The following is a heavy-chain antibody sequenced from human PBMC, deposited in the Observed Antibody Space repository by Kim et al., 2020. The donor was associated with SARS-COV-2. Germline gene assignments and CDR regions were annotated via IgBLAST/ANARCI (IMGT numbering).Heavy chain of an antibody. CDR1: GFTFSGSA. CDR3: TGWSDYYYYGMDV. D-gene: IGHD6-19*01. J-gene: IGHJ6*02. Sequence: GGSLRLSCAASGFTFSGSAMHWVRQASGKGLEWVGRIRSKANSYATAYAASVKGRFTITRDDSKNTAYLQMNSLKTEATAEYYCTGWSDYYYYGMDVWGQGHTVTVSS. CDR2: IRSKANSYAT. V-gene: IGHV3-73*01.